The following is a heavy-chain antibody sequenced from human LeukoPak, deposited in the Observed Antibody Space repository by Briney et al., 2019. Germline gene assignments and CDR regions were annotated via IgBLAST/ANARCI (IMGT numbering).Heavy chain of an antibody. CDR1: GYTFTGYY. J-gene: IGHJ3*02. D-gene: IGHD3-3*01. V-gene: IGHV1-2*02. CDR2: INPNSGGT. Sequence: ASVKVSCKASGYTFTGYYMHWVRQAPGQGLEWMGWINPNSGGTNYAQKFQGRVTMTRDTSISTAYMELSRLRSDDTAVYYCAREPVLRFLERTNAFDIWGQGTMVTVSS. CDR3: AREPVLRFLERTNAFDI.